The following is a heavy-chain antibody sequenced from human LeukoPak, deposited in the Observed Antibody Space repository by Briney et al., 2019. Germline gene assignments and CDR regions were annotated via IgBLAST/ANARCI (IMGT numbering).Heavy chain of an antibody. CDR3: ARAGGFFVHNYYGSGSYYTCWFDP. D-gene: IGHD3-10*01. Sequence: ASVKVSCKASGYTFTSYGISWVRQAPGQGLEWMGWISAYNGNTNYAQKLQGRVTTTTDTSTSTAYMELRSLRSDGTAVYYCARAGGFFVHNYYGSGSYYTCWFDPWGQGTLVTVSS. V-gene: IGHV1-18*01. CDR1: GYTFTSYG. J-gene: IGHJ5*02. CDR2: ISAYNGNT.